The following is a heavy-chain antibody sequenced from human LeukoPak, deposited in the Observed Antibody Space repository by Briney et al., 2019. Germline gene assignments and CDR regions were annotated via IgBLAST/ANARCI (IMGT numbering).Heavy chain of an antibody. CDR2: INRGGST. CDR3: ARGYGSGSYYEY. V-gene: IGHV4-34*01. D-gene: IGHD3-10*01. J-gene: IGHJ4*02. Sequence: PSETLSLTCVVYGGSFSNHYWSWIRQPPEKGLEWIGEINRGGSTNYNPSLKSRLSISADTPKNQFSLRLSSVTAADTAVYYCARGYGSGSYYEYWGQGTLVTVSS. CDR1: GGSFSNHY.